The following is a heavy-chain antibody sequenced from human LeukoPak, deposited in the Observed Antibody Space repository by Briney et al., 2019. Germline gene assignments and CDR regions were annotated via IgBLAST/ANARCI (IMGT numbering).Heavy chain of an antibody. CDR3: ARGTPNDY. J-gene: IGHJ4*02. CDR1: GFTFSNAW. V-gene: IGHV3-21*01. CDR2: ISPTSSYM. Sequence: GGSLRLSCAASGFTFSNAWMSWVRQAPGKGLEWVSWISPTSSYMYYADSVKGRFTISRDNAKNSLYLQMNSLRAEDTAVYYCARGTPNDYWGQGTLVTVSS.